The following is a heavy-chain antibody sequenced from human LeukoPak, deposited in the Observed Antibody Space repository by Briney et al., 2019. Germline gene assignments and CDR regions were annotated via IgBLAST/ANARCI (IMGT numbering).Heavy chain of an antibody. D-gene: IGHD5-18*01. CDR1: GFTFDDYT. CDR2: ISWDGGST. CDR3: AKDGRVRGYSYGYYYYMDV. J-gene: IGHJ6*03. Sequence: GGSLRLSCAASGFTFDDYTMHWVRQAPGKGLEWVSLISWDGGSTYYADSVKGRFTISRDNSKNSLYLQMNSLRTEDTALYYCAKDGRVRGYSYGYYYYMDVWGKGTTVTVSS. V-gene: IGHV3-43*01.